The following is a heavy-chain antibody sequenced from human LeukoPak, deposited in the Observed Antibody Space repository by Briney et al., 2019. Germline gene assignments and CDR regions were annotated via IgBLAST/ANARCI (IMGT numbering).Heavy chain of an antibody. CDR3: ARYSNPHHYYYYYMDV. Sequence: SETLSLTCALYGGSFSGYYWSWIRQPPGKGLEWIGEINHSGSTNYNPSLKSRVTISVDTSKNQFSLKLSSVTAADTAVYYCARYSNPHHYYYYYMDVWGKGTTVTVSS. J-gene: IGHJ6*03. CDR2: INHSGST. D-gene: IGHD4-11*01. CDR1: GGSFSGYY. V-gene: IGHV4-34*01.